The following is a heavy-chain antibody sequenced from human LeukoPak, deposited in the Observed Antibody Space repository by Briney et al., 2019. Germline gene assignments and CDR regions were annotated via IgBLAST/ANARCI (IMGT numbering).Heavy chain of an antibody. V-gene: IGHV1-18*01. J-gene: IGHJ3*02. D-gene: IGHD6-13*01. Sequence: ASVKVSCKASGYTFTSYGISWVRQAPGQGLEWMGWISAYNGNTNYAQKFQGRVTMTRNTSISTAYMELSSLRSEDTAVYYCASLYSNDAFDIWGQGTMVTVSS. CDR3: ASLYSNDAFDI. CDR1: GYTFTSYG. CDR2: ISAYNGNT.